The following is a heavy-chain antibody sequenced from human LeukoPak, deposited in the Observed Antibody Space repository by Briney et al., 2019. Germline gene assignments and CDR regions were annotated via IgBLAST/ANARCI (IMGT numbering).Heavy chain of an antibody. CDR3: AKDLGKHDFWTSDAFDI. CDR2: ISGSGGST. D-gene: IGHD3-3*01. J-gene: IGHJ3*02. CDR1: GFTVSSNY. V-gene: IGHV3-23*01. Sequence: PGGSLRLSCAASGFTVSSNYMSWVRQAPGKGLEWVSAISGSGGSTYYADSVKGRFTISRDNSKNTLYLQMNSLRAEDTAVYYCAKDLGKHDFWTSDAFDIWGQGTMVTVSS.